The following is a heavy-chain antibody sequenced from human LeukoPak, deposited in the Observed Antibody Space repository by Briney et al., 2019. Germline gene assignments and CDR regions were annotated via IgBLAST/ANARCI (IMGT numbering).Heavy chain of an antibody. CDR2: IYSGGST. V-gene: IGHV3-53*01. Sequence: PGGSLRLSCAASGFTVSSNYMSWVRQAPGKGLEWVSVIYSGGSTYYADSVKGRFTISRDNSKNTLYLQMNSLRAEDTAVYYCARVLSGSSYDFLSGSNFDYWGQGTLVTVSS. J-gene: IGHJ4*02. CDR3: ARVLSGSSYDFLSGSNFDY. D-gene: IGHD3-3*01. CDR1: GFTVSSNY.